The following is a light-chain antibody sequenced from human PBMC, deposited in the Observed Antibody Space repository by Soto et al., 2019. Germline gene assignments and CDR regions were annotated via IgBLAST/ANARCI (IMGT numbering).Light chain of an antibody. V-gene: IGKV1-9*01. Sequence: IQLTQSPSSLSASIGDRVTITCRASQAISSHLAWYQQKPGKAPIVLIYAASTLQSGVPSRFSGSGSGTDFTLTISSLQPEDFATYFCQQRSGYPLTFGGGTKVEI. CDR1: QAISSH. J-gene: IGKJ4*01. CDR3: QQRSGYPLT. CDR2: AAS.